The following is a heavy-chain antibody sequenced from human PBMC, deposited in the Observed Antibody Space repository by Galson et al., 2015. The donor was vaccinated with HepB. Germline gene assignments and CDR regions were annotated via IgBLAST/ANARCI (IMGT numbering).Heavy chain of an antibody. J-gene: IGHJ3*02. CDR1: GFSLRTNGVG. Sequence: PALVKPTQTLTLTCTFSGFSLRTNGVGVGWIRQPPGKALEWLAIIYWDDDKRYSPSLKSRLTITKDTSKNQVVLTMTNMDPVDTATYYCAHRLWFREVSHDAFDIWGQGTMVTVSS. V-gene: IGHV2-5*02. D-gene: IGHD3-10*01. CDR2: IYWDDDK. CDR3: AHRLWFREVSHDAFDI.